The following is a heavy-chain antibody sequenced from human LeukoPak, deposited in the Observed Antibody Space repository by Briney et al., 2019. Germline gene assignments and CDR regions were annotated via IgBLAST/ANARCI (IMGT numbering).Heavy chain of an antibody. CDR2: IIPILGIA. CDR1: GYTFTSYG. V-gene: IGHV1-69*04. J-gene: IGHJ4*02. Sequence: AASVKVSCKASGYTFTSYGISWVRQAPGQGLEWMGRIIPILGIADYAQKFQGRVTITADKSTSTAYMELSSLRSEDTAVYYCARDTLQDYWGQGTLVTVSS. CDR3: ARDTLQDY.